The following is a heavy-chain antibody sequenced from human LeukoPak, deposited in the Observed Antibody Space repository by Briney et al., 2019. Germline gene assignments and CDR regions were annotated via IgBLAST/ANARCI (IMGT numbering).Heavy chain of an antibody. Sequence: GGSLRLSCAASGFTVSSNYMSWVRQAPGKGLEWVSVIYSGGSTYYADSVKGRFTISRDNSKNTLYLQMNSLRAEDTAVYYCAREARGHYYFDYWGQGTLVTVSS. J-gene: IGHJ4*02. CDR3: AREARGHYYFDY. CDR2: IYSGGST. D-gene: IGHD5-12*01. CDR1: GFTVSSNY. V-gene: IGHV3-53*01.